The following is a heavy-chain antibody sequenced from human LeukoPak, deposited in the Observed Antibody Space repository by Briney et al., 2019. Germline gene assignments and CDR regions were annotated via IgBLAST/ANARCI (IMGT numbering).Heavy chain of an antibody. D-gene: IGHD2-2*01. CDR3: AKGFGISTGYYFDY. CDR2: ISGSGGGT. J-gene: IGHJ4*02. V-gene: IGHV3-23*01. Sequence: GGSLRLSCAASGFTFSSYAMSWVRQAPGKGLEWVSAISGSGGGTYYADSVKGRFTIYRDNSKNTLYLQMNSLRAEDTAVYYCAKGFGISTGYYFDYWGQGTLVTVSS. CDR1: GFTFSSYA.